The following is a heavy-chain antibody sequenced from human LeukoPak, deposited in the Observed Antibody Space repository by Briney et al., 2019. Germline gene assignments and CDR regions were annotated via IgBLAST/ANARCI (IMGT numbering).Heavy chain of an antibody. V-gene: IGHV1-69*13. D-gene: IGHD6-19*01. Sequence: ASVKASCKASGGTFSSYAISWVRQAPGQGLEWMGGIIPIFGTANYAQKFQGRVTITADESTSTAYMELSSLRSEDTAVYYCARASDGYSSGWESYYYMDVWGKGTTVTVSS. CDR3: ARASDGYSSGWESYYYMDV. J-gene: IGHJ6*03. CDR1: GGTFSSYA. CDR2: IIPIFGTA.